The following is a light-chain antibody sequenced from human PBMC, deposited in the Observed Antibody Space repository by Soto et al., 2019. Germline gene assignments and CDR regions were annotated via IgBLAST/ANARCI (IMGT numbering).Light chain of an antibody. CDR2: GAS. CDR1: QPIDTY. J-gene: IGKJ3*01. V-gene: IGKV1-39*01. Sequence: DIQMTQTPSSLSASVGDRVTITCRASQPIDTYLNWYQHKTGKAPNLLILGASTLQSGVPSRFSGSGSGTDFTLTISSLQPEDFATYYCQQTYSYPTFGPGTNVDI. CDR3: QQTYSYPT.